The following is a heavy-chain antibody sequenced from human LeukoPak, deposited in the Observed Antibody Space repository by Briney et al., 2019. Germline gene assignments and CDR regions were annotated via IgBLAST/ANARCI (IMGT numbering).Heavy chain of an antibody. CDR1: GGSISSGDYY. CDR2: IYYSGST. CDR3: ARTPLTSYAFDI. V-gene: IGHV4-30-4*01. D-gene: IGHD2-21*02. Sequence: PSETLSPTCTVFGGSISSGDYYWSWIRQPPGKGLEWIGYIYYSGSTYYNPSLKSRVTISVDTSKNQFSLKLSSVTAADTAVYYCARTPLTSYAFDIWGQGTMVTVSS. J-gene: IGHJ3*02.